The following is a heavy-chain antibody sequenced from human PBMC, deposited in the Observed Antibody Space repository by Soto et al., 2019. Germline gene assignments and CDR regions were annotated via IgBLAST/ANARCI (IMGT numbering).Heavy chain of an antibody. CDR2: IYSGGST. Sequence: VQLVESGGGLVQPGGSLRLSCAASGFTVSTKYMSWVRQAPGKRLEWVSVIYSGGSTFYADSVRGRFTISRDNSKNTVNLQMNSLRAEDTAVYYFARDPWAADYWGQGTLVTVSS. CDR1: GFTVSTKY. V-gene: IGHV3-66*01. J-gene: IGHJ4*02. D-gene: IGHD3-16*01. CDR3: ARDPWAADY.